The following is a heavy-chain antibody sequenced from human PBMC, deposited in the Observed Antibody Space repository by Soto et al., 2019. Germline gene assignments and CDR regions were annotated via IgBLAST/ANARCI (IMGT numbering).Heavy chain of an antibody. V-gene: IGHV1-46*01. Sequence: ASVKVSCKASGYIFSTYHLHWVRQAPGQGLEWMGIITPSGGTTSYAQKFQGRVTMTRDTSTSTVYMELSSLRSEDTAVYYCAKDGDLILWFGESKFDYWGQGTLVTVSS. J-gene: IGHJ4*02. D-gene: IGHD3-10*01. CDR3: AKDGDLILWFGESKFDY. CDR1: GYIFSTYH. CDR2: ITPSGGTT.